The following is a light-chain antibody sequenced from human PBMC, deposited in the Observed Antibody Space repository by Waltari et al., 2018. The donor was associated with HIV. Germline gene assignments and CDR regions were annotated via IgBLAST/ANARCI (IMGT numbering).Light chain of an antibody. CDR2: SAS. CDR3: LQANTFPFT. Sequence: DIQMTQSPSPVSASVGDRVTITCRASQGINNLLTWYQQKPGKAPELLIYSASTLEAGVPSRFSGSGSGTDFTLTISSLQPEDFATYDCLQANTFPFTFGPGTTVDIK. J-gene: IGKJ3*01. V-gene: IGKV1-12*02. CDR1: QGINNL.